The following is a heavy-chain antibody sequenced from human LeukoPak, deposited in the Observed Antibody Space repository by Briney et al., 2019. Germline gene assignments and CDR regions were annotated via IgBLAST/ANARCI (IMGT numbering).Heavy chain of an antibody. J-gene: IGHJ4*02. CDR1: GRTFSSSA. Sequence: AGSLTLSCAASGRTFSSSAMHWVRQPPGKGLEWVAFLSSDGRTNDHADSVKGRFTISRANSKATLYLQMPSLRAEDPAVYYCARAQVLESMVYHFDYWGQGALVAVSS. CDR3: ARAQVLESMVYHFDY. CDR2: LSSDGRTN. D-gene: IGHD3-10*01. V-gene: IGHV3-30-3*01.